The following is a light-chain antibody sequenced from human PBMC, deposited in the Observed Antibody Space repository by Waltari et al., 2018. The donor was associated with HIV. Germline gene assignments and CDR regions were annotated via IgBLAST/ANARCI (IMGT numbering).Light chain of an antibody. Sequence: DIQMTQSPSSLSASVGDRVTITCRASQSISSYLNWYQQKPGKAPKLLIYAASSLQSGVPSRFSGSGSGTDFTLTSSSLQPEDFATYYCQQSYGTPRTFGQGTKVEIK. CDR1: QSISSY. V-gene: IGKV1-39*01. J-gene: IGKJ1*01. CDR2: AAS. CDR3: QQSYGTPRT.